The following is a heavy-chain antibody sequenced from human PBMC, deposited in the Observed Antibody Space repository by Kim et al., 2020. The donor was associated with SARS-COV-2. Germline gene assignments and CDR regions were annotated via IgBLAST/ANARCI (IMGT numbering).Heavy chain of an antibody. Sequence: SYTNYSPSFQGHVNISADKSISTAYLQWSSLKASDTAMYYCARGGDWFDPWGQGTLVTVSS. CDR3: ARGGDWFDP. CDR2: SYT. J-gene: IGHJ5*02. V-gene: IGHV5-10-1*01.